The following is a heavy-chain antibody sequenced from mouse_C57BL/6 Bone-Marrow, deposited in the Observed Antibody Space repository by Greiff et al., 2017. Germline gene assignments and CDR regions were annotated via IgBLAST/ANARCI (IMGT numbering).Heavy chain of an antibody. V-gene: IGHV1-19*01. D-gene: IGHD1-1*01. CDR3: AGYYGSSYGYFDV. CDR2: INPYNGGT. CDR1: GYTFTDYY. J-gene: IGHJ1*03. Sequence: EVQLQQSGPVLVKPGASVKMSCKASGYTFTDYYMNWVKQSHGKSLEWIGVINPYNGGTSYNQKFKGKATLTVDKSSSTAYMELNSLTSEDSAVYYCAGYYGSSYGYFDVWGTGTTVTVSS.